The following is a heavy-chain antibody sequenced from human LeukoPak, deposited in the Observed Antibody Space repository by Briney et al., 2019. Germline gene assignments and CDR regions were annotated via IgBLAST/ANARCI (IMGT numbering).Heavy chain of an antibody. CDR1: GFTFSSYA. J-gene: IGHJ4*02. V-gene: IGHV3-23*01. CDR3: AKAWPAAGTFDS. D-gene: IGHD6-13*01. CDR2: ILPGGGDT. Sequence: PGGSLRLSCAASGFTFSSYAMTWVRQAPGKGLEWVSTILPGGGDTYYADSVKGRFTISRDTSKNTLYLQMNTLRVGDTAVYYCAKAWPAAGTFDSWGQGSLVTVSS.